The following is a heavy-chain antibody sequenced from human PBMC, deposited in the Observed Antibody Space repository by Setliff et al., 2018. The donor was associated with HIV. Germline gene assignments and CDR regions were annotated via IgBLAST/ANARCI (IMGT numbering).Heavy chain of an antibody. Sequence: LRLSCAASGFTFSNAWMSWVRQAPGKGLEWVGRIKSKTDGGTTDYAAPVKGRFTISRDDSKNTLYLQMNSLKTEDTAVYYCTTGPESSYGYRKDYWGQGTLVTVSS. V-gene: IGHV3-15*01. CDR3: TTGPESSYGYRKDY. J-gene: IGHJ4*02. D-gene: IGHD5-18*01. CDR1: GFTFSNAW. CDR2: IKSKTDGGTT.